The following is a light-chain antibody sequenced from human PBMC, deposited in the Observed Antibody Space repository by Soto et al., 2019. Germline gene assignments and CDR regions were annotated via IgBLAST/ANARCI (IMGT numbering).Light chain of an antibody. J-gene: IGLJ1*01. V-gene: IGLV2-8*01. CDR3: SSYAGSNNNYV. CDR2: EVS. Sequence: QSVLTQPPSASGSPGQSVTISCTGTSSDVGGYNYVSWYQQHPGKAPKLMIYEVSNRPSGVPDRFSGSKSGNTASLTVSGRQAEDEADYYCSSYAGSNNNYVFGTGTKLTVL. CDR1: SSDVGGYNY.